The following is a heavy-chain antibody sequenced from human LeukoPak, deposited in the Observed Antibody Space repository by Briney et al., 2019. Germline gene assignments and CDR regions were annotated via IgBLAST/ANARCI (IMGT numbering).Heavy chain of an antibody. D-gene: IGHD6-25*01. Sequence: SETLSLTCSVSGGSISSSSSYYWGWIRQPPGKGLEWIGSIYYSGYTYYNPSLESRVTIFVDTSKNQFSLKLTSVTAADTAVYYCARHFAPASYNWFDPWGQGTLVTVSS. V-gene: IGHV4-39*01. CDR2: IYYSGYT. J-gene: IGHJ5*02. CDR1: GGSISSSSSYY. CDR3: ARHFAPASYNWFDP.